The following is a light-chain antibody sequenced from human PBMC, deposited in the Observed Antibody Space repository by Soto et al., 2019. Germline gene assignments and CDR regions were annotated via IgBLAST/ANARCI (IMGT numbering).Light chain of an antibody. Sequence: DIQMTQSPSSVSASVGDRVTITCRASQGISRWLAWNQQKPGKAPKLLIYAASSLQSGVTSRFSGSGSGTDFTLTISSLQTEDFATYYCHQANSFPLTCGQGTKVEIK. CDR1: QGISRW. CDR2: AAS. J-gene: IGKJ1*01. V-gene: IGKV1-12*01. CDR3: HQANSFPLT.